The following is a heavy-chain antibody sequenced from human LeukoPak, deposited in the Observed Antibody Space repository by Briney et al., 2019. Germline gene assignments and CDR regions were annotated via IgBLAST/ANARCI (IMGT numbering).Heavy chain of an antibody. J-gene: IGHJ4*02. CDR3: ARARVPGELNY. V-gene: IGHV3-30-3*01. CDR1: GFTFSSYA. D-gene: IGHD3-10*01. CDR2: ISYDGSNK. Sequence: PGRSLRLSCAASGFTFSSYAMHWVRQAPGKGLEWVAVISYDGSNKYYADSVKGRFTISRDNSKNTLYLQMNSLRAEDTAVYYCARARVPGELNYWGQGTLVTVSS.